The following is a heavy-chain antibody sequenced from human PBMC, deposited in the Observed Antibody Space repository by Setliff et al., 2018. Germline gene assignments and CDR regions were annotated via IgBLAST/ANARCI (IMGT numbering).Heavy chain of an antibody. V-gene: IGHV5-51*01. Sequence: PGESLTISCKGSGYSFTTYWTDWVRQMPGKGLEWMGMIFPGDSDVRYSPSFQGQVTISAANSITTAYLQWSSLKASDTAMYYCARHGNYGDYSNDWGQGTLVTVSS. CDR2: IFPGDSDV. D-gene: IGHD4-17*01. CDR3: ARHGNYGDYSND. J-gene: IGHJ4*02. CDR1: GYSFTTYW.